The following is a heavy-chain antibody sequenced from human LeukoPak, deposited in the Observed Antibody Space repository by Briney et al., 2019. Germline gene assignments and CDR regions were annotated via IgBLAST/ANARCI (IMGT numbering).Heavy chain of an antibody. CDR2: TKPDGSAE. CDR1: GSTFSTYT. CDR3: ARDGGLHTNFDY. Sequence: GGSLRLSCAASGSTFSTYTMHWVRQAPGKGLEWVANTKPDGSAEYYADSVRGRFTASRDNANNLLYLQMNRLRAEDTAVYYCARDGGLHTNFDYWGQGTLLTVSS. D-gene: IGHD2-15*01. V-gene: IGHV3-7*01. J-gene: IGHJ4*02.